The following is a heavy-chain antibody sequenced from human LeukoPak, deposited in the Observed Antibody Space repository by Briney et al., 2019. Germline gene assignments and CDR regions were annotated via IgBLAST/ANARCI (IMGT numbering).Heavy chain of an antibody. CDR2: GNHSGST. V-gene: IGHV4-34*01. CDR1: GGSFSGYH. J-gene: IGHJ3*02. Sequence: RSETLSLTCAVYGGSFSGYHWSWIPGRPEQGVEWSGEGNHSGSTNYNQSLKSRVTTSVDTSKNQFSLTLSSVTAADTVVYYCARQDIVVVVTGKLHDSFYSWGQGTMATVSA. CDR3: ARQDIVVVVTGKLHDSFYS. D-gene: IGHD2-15*01.